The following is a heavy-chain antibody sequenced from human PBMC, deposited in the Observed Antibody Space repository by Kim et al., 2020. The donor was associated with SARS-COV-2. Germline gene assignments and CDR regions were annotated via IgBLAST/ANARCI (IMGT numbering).Heavy chain of an antibody. J-gene: IGHJ4*02. V-gene: IGHV1-69*13. CDR1: GGTFSSYA. D-gene: IGHD3-10*01. CDR2: IIPIFGTA. CDR3: ARSVPTVLLWFGELSL. Sequence: SVKVSCKASGGTFSSYAISWVRQAPGQGLEWMGGIIPIFGTANYAQKFQGRVTITADESTSTAYMELSSLRSEDTAVYYCARSVPTVLLWFGELSLWGQGTLVTVSS.